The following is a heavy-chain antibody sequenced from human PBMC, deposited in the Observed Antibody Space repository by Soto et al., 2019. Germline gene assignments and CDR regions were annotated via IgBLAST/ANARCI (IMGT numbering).Heavy chain of an antibody. CDR1: GFTFDSFW. V-gene: IGHV3-7*03. CDR3: ARDHCSSTSCSSTFYYYGMDV. J-gene: IGHJ6*02. D-gene: IGHD2-2*01. Sequence: GGSLRLSCAASGFTFDSFWMTWVRQAPGKGLEWVANIKQGGSQKYYVDSVKGRFTISRDNAKNSMYLQMNSLRAEDTAMYYCARDHCSSTSCSSTFYYYGMDVWGQGTTVTVSS. CDR2: IKQGGSQK.